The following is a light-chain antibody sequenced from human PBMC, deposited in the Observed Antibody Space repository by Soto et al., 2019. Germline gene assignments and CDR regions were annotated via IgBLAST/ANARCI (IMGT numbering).Light chain of an antibody. CDR1: QSVSST. J-gene: IGKJ1*01. V-gene: IGKV3-15*01. CDR3: QQYNDWPTT. CDR2: GAS. Sequence: EIVMTQSPATLSVSPGERATLSCRASQSVSSTVAWYQQKPGQAPRLLIYGASTRATGIPASFSGSGSGTECTLNISSLQSEDFAVYYCQQYNDWPTTFGQGTQVEIK.